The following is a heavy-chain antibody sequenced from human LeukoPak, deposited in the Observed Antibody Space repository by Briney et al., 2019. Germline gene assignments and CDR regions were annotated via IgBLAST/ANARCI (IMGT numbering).Heavy chain of an antibody. V-gene: IGHV3-21*01. Sequence: GGSLRPSCAASGFTFSSYSMNWVRQAPGKGLEWVSSISSSSSYIYYADSVKGRFTISRDNAKSSLYPQMNSLRAEDTAVYYCARAVARGDWGQGTLVTVSS. CDR3: ARAVARGD. CDR1: GFTFSSYS. CDR2: ISSSSSYI. J-gene: IGHJ4*02. D-gene: IGHD5-12*01.